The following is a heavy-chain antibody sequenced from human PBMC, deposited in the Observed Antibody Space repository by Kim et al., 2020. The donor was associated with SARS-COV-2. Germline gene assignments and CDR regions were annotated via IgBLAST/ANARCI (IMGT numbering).Heavy chain of an antibody. CDR3: ARDQGGYYDSSGYYRPGAFDI. D-gene: IGHD3-22*01. CDR2: IYSGGST. J-gene: IGHJ3*02. Sequence: GGSLRLSCAASGFTVSSNYMSWVRQAPGKGLEWVSVIYSGGSTYYADSVKGRFTISRHNSKNTLYLQMNSLRAEDTAVYYCARDQGGYYDSSGYYRPGAFDIWGQGTMSPSLQ. CDR1: GFTVSSNY. V-gene: IGHV3-53*04.